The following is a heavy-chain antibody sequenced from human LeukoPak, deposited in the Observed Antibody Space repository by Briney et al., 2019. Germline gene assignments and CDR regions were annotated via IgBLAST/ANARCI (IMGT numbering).Heavy chain of an antibody. CDR2: IWYDGSKK. J-gene: IGHJ4*02. CDR1: GFTFSDYT. V-gene: IGHV3-33*01. D-gene: IGHD4-17*01. Sequence: PGGSLRLSCAASGFTFSDYTIHWVRQAPGKGLEWVAVIWYDGSKKYYADSVKGRFTISRDNSKNTLYLQMNSLRAEDTAVYYCARWGVNGDYEVEGFDYWGQGTLVTVSS. CDR3: ARWGVNGDYEVEGFDY.